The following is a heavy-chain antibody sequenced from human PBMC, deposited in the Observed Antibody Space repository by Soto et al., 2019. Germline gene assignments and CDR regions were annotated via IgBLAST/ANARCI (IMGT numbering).Heavy chain of an antibody. Sequence: GSLRLSCAASGFTFSNAWMSWVRQAAGKGLEWVGRIKSKTDGGTTDYAAPVKGRFTISRDDPKNTLYLQMNRLKTEDTAVYYCTTSVRGGSRYLPYGMDVWGQGTTVTVSS. CDR2: IKSKTDGGTT. D-gene: IGHD2-15*01. J-gene: IGHJ6*02. V-gene: IGHV3-15*01. CDR1: GFTFSNAW. CDR3: TTSVRGGSRYLPYGMDV.